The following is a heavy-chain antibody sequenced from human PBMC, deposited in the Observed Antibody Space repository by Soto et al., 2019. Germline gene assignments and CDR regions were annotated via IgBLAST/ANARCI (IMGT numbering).Heavy chain of an antibody. CDR2: IYYSGST. V-gene: IGHV4-59*01. Sequence: PSETLSLTCIVSGGSISSYYWSWIRQPPGKRLEWIGYIYYSGSTNYNPSPKSRVTISVDTSKNQFSLKLSSVTAADTAVYYCARGIQLWPITYYFEYWGQGTLVTVSS. D-gene: IGHD5-18*01. J-gene: IGHJ4*02. CDR3: ARGIQLWPITYYFEY. CDR1: GGSISSYY.